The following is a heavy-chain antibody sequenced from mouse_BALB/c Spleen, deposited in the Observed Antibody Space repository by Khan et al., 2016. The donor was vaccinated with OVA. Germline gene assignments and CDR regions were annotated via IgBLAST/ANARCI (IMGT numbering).Heavy chain of an antibody. D-gene: IGHD3-3*01. V-gene: IGHV3-2*02. J-gene: IGHJ2*01. CDR2: ISYSGST. CDR1: GYSITSGYG. Sequence: DVKLQESGPGLVKPSQSLSLTCTVTGYSITSGYGWNWIRQFPGNKLEWMGYISYSGSTNYNPSLKSRISITRATSKNQFFLPLNSVTTEYTATXYFARTSRIKYWGQGTTLTVSS. CDR3: ARTSRIKY.